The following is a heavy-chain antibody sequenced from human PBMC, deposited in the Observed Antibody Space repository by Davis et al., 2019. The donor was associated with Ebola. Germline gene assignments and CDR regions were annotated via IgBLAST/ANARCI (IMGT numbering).Heavy chain of an antibody. CDR1: GGSISSSNYY. D-gene: IGHD3-16*02. J-gene: IGHJ4*02. Sequence: MPSETLSLTCTVSGGSISSSNYYWGWIRQPPGKGLEWIGSIYYRGTTYYNPSLKSRVTISVDTSKNQFSLKLRSVTAADTAVYYCARDHYDYVWGSYRPLDYWGQGTLVTVSS. V-gene: IGHV4-39*01. CDR3: ARDHYDYVWGSYRPLDY. CDR2: IYYRGTT.